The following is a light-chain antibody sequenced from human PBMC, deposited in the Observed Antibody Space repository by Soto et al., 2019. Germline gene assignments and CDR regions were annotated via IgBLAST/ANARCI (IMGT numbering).Light chain of an antibody. J-gene: IGLJ2*01. V-gene: IGLV2-8*01. CDR1: GSDVATNDY. CDR3: SSYADSNNLI. CDR2: EVN. Sequence: QSALTQPPSTSGSPGQSVTISCTGSGSDVATNDYASWYQQHPGKAPKLIIYEVNRRPSGVPDRFSGSKSGNTASLTVSGLQAEDEAVYHCSSYADSNNLIFGGGTKVTVL.